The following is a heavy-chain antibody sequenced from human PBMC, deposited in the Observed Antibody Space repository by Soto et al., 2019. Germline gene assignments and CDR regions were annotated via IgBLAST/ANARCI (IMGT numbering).Heavy chain of an antibody. CDR2: ISGSGGST. V-gene: IGHV3-23*01. Sequence: GGSLRPSCAASGFTFSSYAMSWVRQAPGKGLEWVSAISGSGGSTYYADYVKGRFTISRDNSKNTLYLQMNNMRADYTAVYYCAKDRGTMIVVVNSGYWGQGTLVTVSS. J-gene: IGHJ4*02. D-gene: IGHD3-22*01. CDR1: GFTFSSYA. CDR3: AKDRGTMIVVVNSGY.